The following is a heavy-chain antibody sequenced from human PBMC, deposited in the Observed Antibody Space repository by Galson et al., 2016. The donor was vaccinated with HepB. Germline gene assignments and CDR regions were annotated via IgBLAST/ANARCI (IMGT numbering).Heavy chain of an antibody. CDR3: SRTPLQYYYGSGSYYFDY. CDR2: IDWDDDK. J-gene: IGHJ4*02. CDR1: GFSLSTSGMS. D-gene: IGHD3-10*01. V-gene: IGHV2-70*01. Sequence: PALVKPTQTLTLTCTFSGFSLSTSGMSVSWIRQPPGKTLEWLALIDWDDDKFHSTSLKTRLTISKDTSKNQVVLTMTNMDTVDTATYYCSRTPLQYYYGSGSYYFDYWGQGTLVTVSS.